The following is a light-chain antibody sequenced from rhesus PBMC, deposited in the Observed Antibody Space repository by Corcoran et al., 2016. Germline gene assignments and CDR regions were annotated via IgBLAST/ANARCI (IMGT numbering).Light chain of an antibody. CDR1: QGISNW. CDR2: ASS. Sequence: DIQMTQSPSSLSASVGDRVTITCQARQGISNWLAWYQQKPGKAPKPRSYASSSLQNGVPSRFSGIGSGTDFTLTISSLQPEGLATYYCQQHNSHPLTFGGGAKVEVK. J-gene: IGKJ4*01. V-gene: IGKV1-33*02. CDR3: QQHNSHPLT.